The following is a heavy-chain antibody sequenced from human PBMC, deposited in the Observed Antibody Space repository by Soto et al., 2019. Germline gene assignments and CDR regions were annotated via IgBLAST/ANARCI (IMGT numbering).Heavy chain of an antibody. CDR3: ARGGYSSSWYWFGY. CDR1: GYTFTSYD. J-gene: IGHJ4*02. V-gene: IGHV1-8*01. CDR2: MNPNSGNT. D-gene: IGHD6-13*01. Sequence: GASVKVSCKASGYTFTSYDINWVRQATGQGLEWMGWMNPNSGNTGYAQKLQGRVTMTRNTSISTAYMELSSLRSEDTAVYYCARGGYSSSWYWFGYWGQGTLVTVSS.